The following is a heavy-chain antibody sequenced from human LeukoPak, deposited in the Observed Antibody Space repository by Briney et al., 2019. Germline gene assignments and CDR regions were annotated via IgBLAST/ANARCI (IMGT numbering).Heavy chain of an antibody. V-gene: IGHV4-59*01. CDR2: FYYSGST. J-gene: IGHJ4*02. CDR3: ATSRGVLTPFDY. Sequence: PSETLSLTCTVSGGSISSYYWSWIRQPPGKGLEWIGYFYYSGSTNYNPSLKRRVTISGDTSKNQFSLKLNSVTAADTAVYYCATSRGVLTPFDYWGRGTLVTVSS. CDR1: GGSISSYY. D-gene: IGHD3-10*01.